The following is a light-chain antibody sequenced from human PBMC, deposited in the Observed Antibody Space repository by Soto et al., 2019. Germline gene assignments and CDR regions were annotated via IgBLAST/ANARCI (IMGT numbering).Light chain of an antibody. CDR2: DAS. V-gene: IGKV1D-13*01. CDR3: QQFNNYSFT. Sequence: AIQLTQSPSSLSASVGDRVTITCRASQGISSALAWYQQKPGKAPKLLIYDASSLESGVPSRFSGSGSGTGFTLTISSLQPEDFATYYCQQFNNYSFTFGPGTKVDIK. J-gene: IGKJ3*01. CDR1: QGISSA.